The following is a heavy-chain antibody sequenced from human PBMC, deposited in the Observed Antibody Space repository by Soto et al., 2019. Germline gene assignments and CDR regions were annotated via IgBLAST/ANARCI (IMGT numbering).Heavy chain of an antibody. CDR1: GGSISSYY. V-gene: IGHV4-59*01. J-gene: IGHJ4*02. CDR2: IYYSGST. Sequence: SETLSLTCRVSGGSISSYYWSWIRQPPGKGLEWIGYIYYSGSTNYSPSLESRVTISVDTSKNQFSLKLSSVTAADTAVYYCARGIVGATTPFDYWGQGTLVTVSS. CDR3: ARGIVGATTPFDY. D-gene: IGHD1-26*01.